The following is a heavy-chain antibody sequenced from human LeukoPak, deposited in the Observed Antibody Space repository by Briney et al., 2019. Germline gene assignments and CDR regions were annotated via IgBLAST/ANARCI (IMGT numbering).Heavy chain of an antibody. D-gene: IGHD3-3*01. V-gene: IGHV3-11*04. J-gene: IGHJ4*02. Sequence: GGSLRLSCAASGFTLSDYYMTWIRQAPGKGLEWVSYISSSGNTISYTDSVKGRFTISRDNSKNTLYLQMNSLRAEDTAVYYCARGGTIFGVVIIVGWDYFDYWGQGTLVTVSS. CDR2: ISSSGNTI. CDR1: GFTLSDYY. CDR3: ARGGTIFGVVIIVGWDYFDY.